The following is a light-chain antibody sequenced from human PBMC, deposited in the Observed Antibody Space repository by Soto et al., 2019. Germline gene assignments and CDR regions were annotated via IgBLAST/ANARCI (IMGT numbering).Light chain of an antibody. CDR2: GAY. V-gene: IGKV3-15*01. CDR1: QSISSN. J-gene: IGKJ4*01. CDR3: QHYSNWPPVT. Sequence: EIVMTQSPATLYVSPGERATLSCRASQSISSNLAWYQQKPGQAPRILIYGAYTRATGIPARFSGSGSGTEFTLTISSLQSEDFAVYYCQHYSNWPPVTFGGGTKVEIK.